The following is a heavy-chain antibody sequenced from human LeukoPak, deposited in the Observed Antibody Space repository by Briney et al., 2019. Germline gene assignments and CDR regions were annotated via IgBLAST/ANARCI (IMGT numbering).Heavy chain of an antibody. CDR2: ISSSSSYI. J-gene: IGHJ4*02. V-gene: IGHV3-21*01. CDR3: AREQYSSSWPFDY. CDR1: GFTFSSYS. D-gene: IGHD6-13*01. Sequence: GGSLRLSCAASGFTFSSYSMNWARHAPGKGLAWVSSISSSSSYIYYADSVKGRFTISRDNAKNSLYLQMNSLRAEDNAVYYCAREQYSSSWPFDYWGQGTLVTVSS.